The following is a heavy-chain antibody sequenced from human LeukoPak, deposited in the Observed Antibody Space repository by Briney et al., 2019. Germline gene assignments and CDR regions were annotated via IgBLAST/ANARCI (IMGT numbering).Heavy chain of an antibody. Sequence: ASVKVSCKASGYTFTSYDINWVRQATGQGLEWMGWMNPNSGNTGYAQKFQGRVTMTRNTSISTAYMELSSLRSEDTAVYYCARSLAGYYYVDVWGKGTTVTVSS. D-gene: IGHD6-25*01. CDR3: ARSLAGYYYVDV. V-gene: IGHV1-8*01. CDR2: MNPNSGNT. J-gene: IGHJ6*03. CDR1: GYTFTSYD.